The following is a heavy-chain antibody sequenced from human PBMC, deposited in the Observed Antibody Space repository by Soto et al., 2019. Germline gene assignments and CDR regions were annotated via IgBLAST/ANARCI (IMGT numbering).Heavy chain of an antibody. CDR2: IVPLFGTT. V-gene: IGHV1-69*01. Sequence: QVQLVQSGAEVKKPGSSVKVSCKASGGNFTSYAISWVRQAPGQGLEFMGGIVPLFGTTNYAHKFRGRGTITADESTSTVYMELSSLTSEDTAVYYCAKASGRSWYNWFDPWGQGTLVTVST. CDR1: GGNFTSYA. CDR3: AKASGRSWYNWFDP. J-gene: IGHJ5*02. D-gene: IGHD6-13*01.